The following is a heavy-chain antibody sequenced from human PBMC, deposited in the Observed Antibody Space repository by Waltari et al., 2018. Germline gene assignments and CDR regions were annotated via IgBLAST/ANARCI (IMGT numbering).Heavy chain of an antibody. J-gene: IGHJ4*02. Sequence: EVQLVESGGGLVKPGGSLRLSCAASGFTFSSYSMHWVRQAPGKGLGWVSRSNSDGSSTNYADAVKGRFTISRDNAKNTLYVQMNSLRAEDTAVYYCARAVGSSGPFDYWGRGTLVTVSS. CDR2: SNSDGSST. CDR3: ARAVGSSGPFDY. D-gene: IGHD6-6*01. V-gene: IGHV3-74*02. CDR1: GFTFSSYS.